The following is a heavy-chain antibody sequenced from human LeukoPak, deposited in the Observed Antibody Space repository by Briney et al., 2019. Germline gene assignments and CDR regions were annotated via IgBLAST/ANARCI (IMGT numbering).Heavy chain of an antibody. V-gene: IGHV4-59*01. Sequence: SETLSLTCTVSDGSISSYYWSWIRQPPGKGLEWIGYIYYSGSTNYNPSLKSRVTISVDTSKNQFSLKLSSVTAADTAVYYCARVGYYYGSGSYPDAFDIWGQGTMVTVSS. CDR3: ARVGYYYGSGSYPDAFDI. CDR2: IYYSGST. D-gene: IGHD3-10*01. J-gene: IGHJ3*02. CDR1: DGSISSYY.